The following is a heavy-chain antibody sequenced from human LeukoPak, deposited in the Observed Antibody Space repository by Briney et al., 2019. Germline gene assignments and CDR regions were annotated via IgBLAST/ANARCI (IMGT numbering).Heavy chain of an antibody. CDR2: SENN. Sequence: SETLSLTCTVSCASVTSDAYHWSWIRQSPGKGLEWIGHSENNKNNPSLNSRVTISVDSSKNQFSLRLSSVTAADTAVYFCATYHGGRGGSGHWGQGILVTVSS. D-gene: IGHD2-15*01. CDR1: CASVTSDAYH. J-gene: IGHJ4*02. V-gene: IGHV4-30-4*01. CDR3: ATYHGGRGGSGH.